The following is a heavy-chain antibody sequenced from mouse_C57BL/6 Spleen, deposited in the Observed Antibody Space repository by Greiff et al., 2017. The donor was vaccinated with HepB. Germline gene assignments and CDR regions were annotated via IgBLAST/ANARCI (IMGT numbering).Heavy chain of an antibody. Sequence: EVQLQQSGPELVKPGASVKISCKASGYTFTDYYMNWVKQSHGKSLEWIGDINPNNGGTSYNQKFKDKATLTVDKSSSTAYMELRSLTSEDSAVYYCARAADYGSSYNAMDYWGQGTSVTVSS. CDR1: GYTFTDYY. CDR2: INPNNGGT. D-gene: IGHD1-1*01. J-gene: IGHJ4*01. CDR3: ARAADYGSSYNAMDY. V-gene: IGHV1-26*01.